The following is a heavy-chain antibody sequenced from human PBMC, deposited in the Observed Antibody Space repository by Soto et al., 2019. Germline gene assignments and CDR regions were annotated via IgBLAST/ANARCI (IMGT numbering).Heavy chain of an antibody. CDR2: INHSGST. V-gene: IGHV4-34*01. CDR1: GGSFSGYY. D-gene: IGHD3-10*01. J-gene: IGHJ6*02. CDR3: AFIFRDGYYYYGMDV. Sequence: SETLSLTCAVYGGSFSGYYWSWIRQPPGKGLEWIGEINHSGSTNYNPSLKSRVTISVDTSKNQFSLKLSSVTAADTAVYYCAFIFRDGYYYYGMDVWGQGTTVTVSS.